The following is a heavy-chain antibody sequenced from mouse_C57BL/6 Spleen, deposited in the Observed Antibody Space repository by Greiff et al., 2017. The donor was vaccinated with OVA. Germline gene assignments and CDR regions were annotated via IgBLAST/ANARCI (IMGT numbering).Heavy chain of an antibody. V-gene: IGHV1-50*01. D-gene: IGHD2-3*01. CDR1: GYTFTSYW. J-gene: IGHJ2*01. CDR2: IDPSDSYT. CDR3: ARNGYSDY. Sequence: QVQLQQSGAELVKPGASVKLSCKASGYTFTSYWMQWVKQRPGQGLAWIGEIDPSDSYTNYNQKFKGKATLTVDTSSSTAYMQLSSLTSEDSAVYYCARNGYSDYWGQGTTLTVSS.